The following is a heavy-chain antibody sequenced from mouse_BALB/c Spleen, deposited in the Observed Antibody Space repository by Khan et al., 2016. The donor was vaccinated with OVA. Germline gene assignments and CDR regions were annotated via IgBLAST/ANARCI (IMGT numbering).Heavy chain of an antibody. CDR2: IRYSGVT. CDR1: GYSITSGYA. CDR3: ARGNYDGYDFDY. V-gene: IGHV3-2*02. J-gene: IGHJ2*01. D-gene: IGHD1-2*01. Sequence: VQLKESGPGLVKPSQSLSLTCTVTGYSITSGYAWNWIRQFPGNKLEWMGYIRYSGVTSYTPSLKSRFSITRDTSKTQFFLQLNSVTTEDTATYYCARGNYDGYDFDYWGQVTTLTVSS.